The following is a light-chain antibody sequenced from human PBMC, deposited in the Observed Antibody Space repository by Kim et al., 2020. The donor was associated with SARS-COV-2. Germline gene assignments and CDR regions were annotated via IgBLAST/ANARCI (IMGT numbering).Light chain of an antibody. CDR3: QHYNNWPT. CDR1: QSVSSN. Sequence: EIVMTQSPATLSVSPGERATLSCWASQSVSSNLAWYQQKPGQAPRLLIYGASIRATGIPARLSGSGSGTEFTLTISSLQSEDFAVYYCQHYNNWPTFGQGTKVDIK. V-gene: IGKV3-15*01. CDR2: GAS. J-gene: IGKJ1*01.